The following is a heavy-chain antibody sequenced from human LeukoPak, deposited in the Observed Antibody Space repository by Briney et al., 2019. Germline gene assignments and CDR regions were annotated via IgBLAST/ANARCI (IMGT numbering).Heavy chain of an antibody. J-gene: IGHJ5*02. V-gene: IGHV3-43D*03. CDR2: ISWDGGST. CDR3: AKDFIPYCSGGSCSNWFDP. D-gene: IGHD2-15*01. CDR1: GFTFDDYA. Sequence: GGSLRLSCAASGFTFDDYAMHWVRQAPGKGLEWVSLISWDGGSTYYADSVKGRFTISRDNSKNSLYLQMNSLRAEDTALYYCAKDFIPYCSGGSCSNWFDPWGQGTLVTVSS.